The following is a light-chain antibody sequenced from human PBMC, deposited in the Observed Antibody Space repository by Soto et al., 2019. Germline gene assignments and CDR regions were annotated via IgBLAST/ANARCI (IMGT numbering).Light chain of an antibody. J-gene: IGKJ5*01. V-gene: IGKV3D-20*02. CDR3: QQRSNGPPIT. CDR1: QSVSSSH. CDR2: AAS. Sequence: EIVLTQSPGTLSLSPGERATLSCRASQSVSSSHLAWYQHKPGQAPRLLIYAASSRATGSPDRFSGGGSGTDFTLTISRLEPEDFAVYYCQQRSNGPPITFGQGTRLEVK.